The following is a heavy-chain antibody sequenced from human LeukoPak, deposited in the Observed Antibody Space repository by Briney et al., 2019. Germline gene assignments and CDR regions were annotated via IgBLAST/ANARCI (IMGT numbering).Heavy chain of an antibody. V-gene: IGHV3-15*01. CDR2: IRSKTAGGTS. CDR1: GFRFTNAW. J-gene: IGHJ4*02. CDR3: TAYYDFLTGYNTRRDY. Sequence: PGVSLRLSCAASGFRFTNAWMTWVRQAQGKGLEWIGRIRSKTAGGTSDCSAPVIGIFTISRDDSKNMLYLQMSSLTTEDTAIYYCTAYYDFLTGYNTRRDYWGQGTLVTV. D-gene: IGHD3-9*01.